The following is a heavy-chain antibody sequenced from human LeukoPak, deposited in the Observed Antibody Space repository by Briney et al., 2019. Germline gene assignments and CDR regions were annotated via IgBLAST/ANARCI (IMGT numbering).Heavy chain of an antibody. J-gene: IGHJ4*02. V-gene: IGHV3-9*03. D-gene: IGHD1-26*01. CDR1: GFTFDDYA. CDR2: ISWNSGSI. CDR3: AKAPQTVIVGAINFDY. Sequence: TGGSLRLSCAASGFTFDDYAMHWVRQVPGKGLEWVSGISWNSGSIRYADSVKGRFTISRDNAKNSLYLQMNSLRAEDMALYYCAKAPQTVIVGAINFDYWGQGTLVTVSS.